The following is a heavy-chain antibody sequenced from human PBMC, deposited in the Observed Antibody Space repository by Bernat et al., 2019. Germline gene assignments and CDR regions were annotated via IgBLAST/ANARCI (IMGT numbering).Heavy chain of an antibody. D-gene: IGHD2-21*02. CDR1: RFTFSRYW. V-gene: IGHV3-74*01. CDR3: ARVAVTDDY. Sequence: EVQLVESGGGLIQPGGSLRLSCAASRFTFSRYWMHWVRQAPGKGLVWVSRVNSDGSTAAYAESVKGRFTISRDNTKNTLYLQMNSLRDEDTGIYFCARVAVTDDYWGQGILVTVSS. CDR2: VNSDGSTA. J-gene: IGHJ4*02.